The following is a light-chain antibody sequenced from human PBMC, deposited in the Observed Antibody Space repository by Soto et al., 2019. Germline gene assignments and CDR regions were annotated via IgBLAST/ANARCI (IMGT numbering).Light chain of an antibody. Sequence: EIVLTQSPGTLSLSPGESATLSCRASQTVSRSYFVWYQQEPGQAPRLLIYGASARAPGIPDRFSGTGSGTESTLAISRLEPEDFSVYFCQHFDSSPTFGGGTKVEFK. CDR3: QHFDSSPT. J-gene: IGKJ4*01. V-gene: IGKV3-20*01. CDR1: QTVSRSY. CDR2: GAS.